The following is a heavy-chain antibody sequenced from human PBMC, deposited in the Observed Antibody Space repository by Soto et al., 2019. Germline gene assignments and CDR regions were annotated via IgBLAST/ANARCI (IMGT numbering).Heavy chain of an antibody. Sequence: SVKVSCKASGCTFSSYAISWVRQAPGQGLEWMGGIIPIFGTANYAQKFQGRVTITADESTSTAYMELSSLRSEDTAVYYCAREHSGYDPYGMDVWGQGTVVTVSS. CDR3: AREHSGYDPYGMDV. CDR1: GCTFSSYA. D-gene: IGHD5-12*01. V-gene: IGHV1-69*13. CDR2: IIPIFGTA. J-gene: IGHJ6*02.